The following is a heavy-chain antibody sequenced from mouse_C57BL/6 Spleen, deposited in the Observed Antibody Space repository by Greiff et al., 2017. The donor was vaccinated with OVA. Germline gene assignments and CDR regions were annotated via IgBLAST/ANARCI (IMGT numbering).Heavy chain of an antibody. J-gene: IGHJ3*01. Sequence: DVQLVESGGGLVKPGGSLKLSCAASGFTFSSYAMSWVRQTPEKRLEWVATISDGGSYTYYPDNVKGRFTISRDNAKNNLYLQMSHLKSEDTAMYYCARGGYYDYDWFAYWGQGTLVTVSA. CDR1: GFTFSSYA. V-gene: IGHV5-4*01. CDR3: ARGGYYDYDWFAY. CDR2: ISDGGSYT. D-gene: IGHD2-4*01.